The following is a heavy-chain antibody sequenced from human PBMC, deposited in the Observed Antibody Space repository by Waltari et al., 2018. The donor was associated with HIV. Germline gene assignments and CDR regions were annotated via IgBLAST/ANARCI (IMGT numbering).Heavy chain of an antibody. Sequence: QVQLQQWGAGLLKPSETLSLTCAVYGGSFSGYYWCWIRQPPGKGLEWSGEINHSGSTTYNPPLKSRVTISLDTSKNQFSLKLNSVTAADTAVYYCARWRYYGSVSYLFGAFDIWGQGTMVTVSS. CDR1: GGSFSGYY. CDR2: INHSGST. V-gene: IGHV4-34*01. CDR3: ARWRYYGSVSYLFGAFDI. J-gene: IGHJ3*02. D-gene: IGHD3-10*01.